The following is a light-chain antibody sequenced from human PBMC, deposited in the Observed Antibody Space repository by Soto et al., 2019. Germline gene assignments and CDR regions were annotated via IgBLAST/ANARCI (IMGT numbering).Light chain of an antibody. J-gene: IGLJ1*01. Sequence: QSVMSQPPSSSWSPGQSVTISFTGTNNDICVYDFVSWYQHHPGKAPRLIIYEVVQRPSGVPDRFSGSKSGNTASLTVSGLQAADEADYFCKSYAGSNTYVFGSGTKVNVL. CDR2: EVV. V-gene: IGLV2-8*01. CDR1: NNDICVYDF. CDR3: KSYAGSNTYV.